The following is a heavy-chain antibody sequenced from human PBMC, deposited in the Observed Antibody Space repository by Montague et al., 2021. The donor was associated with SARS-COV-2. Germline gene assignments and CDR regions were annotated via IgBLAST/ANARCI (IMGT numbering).Heavy chain of an antibody. V-gene: IGHV4-39*07. CDR2: IYYSGST. CDR3: ARVRRQGLVRLSGMDV. Sequence: SETLSLTCTVSGGSISSSSYYWGWIRQPPGKGLEWIGSIYYSGSTYYNPSLKSRVTISVDTSKNQFSLKLSSVTAADTAVYYCARVRRQGLVRLSGMDVWGQGTTVTVSS. J-gene: IGHJ6*02. D-gene: IGHD6-19*01. CDR1: GGSISSSSYY.